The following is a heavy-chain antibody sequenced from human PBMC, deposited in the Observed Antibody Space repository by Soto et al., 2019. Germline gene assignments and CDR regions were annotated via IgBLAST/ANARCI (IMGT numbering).Heavy chain of an antibody. CDR2: INSDGNT. Sequence: SETLSLTCTVSGGSLFGDYRTWIRQPAGGGLEWIGRINSDGNTNYSPSLKSRVTMSVDPSRKHFSLNLTSVTAADTASYFCARARRLENWFDPWGPGIQVTVSS. V-gene: IGHV4-4*07. CDR1: GGSLFGDY. D-gene: IGHD5-12*01. CDR3: ARARRLENWFDP. J-gene: IGHJ5*02.